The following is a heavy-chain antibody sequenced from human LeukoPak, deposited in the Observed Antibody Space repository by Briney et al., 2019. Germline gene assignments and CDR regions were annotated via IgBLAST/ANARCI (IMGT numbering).Heavy chain of an antibody. CDR2: ISKTGSA. V-gene: IGHV4-30-4*01. D-gene: IGHD3-10*01. Sequence: TSETLSLTCSVSGVSIRSGDFWWSWIRQPPGKDLEWIAYISKTGSAASHPSLKSRVTISVDTSKNQFFLKLTSVTAADTAVYYCARRWGSGSHTDWFDTWSQGTLVTVSS. J-gene: IGHJ5*02. CDR3: ARRWGSGSHTDWFDT. CDR1: GVSIRSGDFW.